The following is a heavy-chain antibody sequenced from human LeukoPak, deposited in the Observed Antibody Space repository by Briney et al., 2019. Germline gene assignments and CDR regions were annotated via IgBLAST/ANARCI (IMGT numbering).Heavy chain of an antibody. J-gene: IGHJ4*02. D-gene: IGHD3-10*01. CDR1: GYTFTSYA. CDR3: ARGPMVRGVPDYDYFDY. Sequence: GASVKVSCKASGYTFTSYAMNWVRQAPGQGLEWMGWINTNTGNPTYAQGFTGRFVFSLDTSVSTAYLQISSLRSEDTAVYYCARGPMVRGVPDYDYFDYWGQGTLVTVSS. V-gene: IGHV7-4-1*02. CDR2: INTNTGNP.